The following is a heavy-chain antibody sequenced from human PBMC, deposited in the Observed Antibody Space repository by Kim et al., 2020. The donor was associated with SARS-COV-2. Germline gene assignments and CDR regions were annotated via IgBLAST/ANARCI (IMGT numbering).Heavy chain of an antibody. J-gene: IGHJ4*02. CDR3: ARDLGITMIVCISDY. CDR1: GFTFSSYE. V-gene: IGHV3-48*03. CDR2: ISSSGSTI. Sequence: GGSLRLSCAASGFTFSSYEMNWVRQAPGKGLEWVSYISSSGSTIYYADSVKGRFTISRDNAKNSLYLQMNSLRAEDTAVYYCARDLGITMIVCISDYWGQRTLVTVSS. D-gene: IGHD3-22*01.